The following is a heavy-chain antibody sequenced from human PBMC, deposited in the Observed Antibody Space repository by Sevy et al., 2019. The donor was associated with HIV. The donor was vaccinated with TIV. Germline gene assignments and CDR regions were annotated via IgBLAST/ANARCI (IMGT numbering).Heavy chain of an antibody. Sequence: ASVKVSCKASGYTFTSYGISWVRQAPGQGLEWMGWISAYNGNTNYAQKLQGRVTMTTDTSTSTAYMELRSLSSDDTAVYYCARVLLGIFGVVIIPDFDYWGQGTLVTVSS. J-gene: IGHJ4*02. V-gene: IGHV1-18*01. CDR3: ARVLLGIFGVVIIPDFDY. D-gene: IGHD3-3*01. CDR2: ISAYNGNT. CDR1: GYTFTSYG.